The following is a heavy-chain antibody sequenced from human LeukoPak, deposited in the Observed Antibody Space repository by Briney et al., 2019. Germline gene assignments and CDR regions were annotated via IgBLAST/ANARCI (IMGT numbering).Heavy chain of an antibody. D-gene: IGHD3-10*01. Sequence: GGSLRLSCAASGFTFSSYGMHWVRQAPGKGLEWVAVISYDGSNKYYADSVKGRFTISRDNSKNTLYLQMNSLRAEDTAVYHCAREILGFALFSWFDPWGQGTLVTVSS. CDR3: AREILGFALFSWFDP. CDR2: ISYDGSNK. V-gene: IGHV3-30*03. CDR1: GFTFSSYG. J-gene: IGHJ5*02.